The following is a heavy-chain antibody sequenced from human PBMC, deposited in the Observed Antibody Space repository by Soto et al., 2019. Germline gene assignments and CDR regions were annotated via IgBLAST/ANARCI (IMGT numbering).Heavy chain of an antibody. CDR3: ARARMVRGIIYYYGMDV. Sequence: QVQLQESGPGLVKSSQTLSLTCTVSGGSISSDGNYWSWIRQHPGKGLEWIGYSYYSGSTYYNPSLKSRVTISVDTSKNQFSLTLNSVTAADTAVYYCARARMVRGIIYYYGMDVWGQVTTVTVSS. CDR2: SYYSGST. D-gene: IGHD3-10*01. V-gene: IGHV4-31*03. CDR1: GGSISSDGNY. J-gene: IGHJ6*02.